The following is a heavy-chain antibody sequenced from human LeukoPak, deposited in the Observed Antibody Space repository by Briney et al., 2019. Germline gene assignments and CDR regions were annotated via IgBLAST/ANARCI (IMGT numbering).Heavy chain of an antibody. CDR3: ARRVNSSVY. CDR1: GSSFTSSW. D-gene: IGHD2/OR15-2a*01. V-gene: IGHV5-51*01. J-gene: IGHJ4*02. Sequence: RGGPLEISCKGSGSSFTSSWIGWVRQLPGKGLEGMGSIFPGDSDNRYSPSFQGQVTISDDRSISAAYLQWSSLKVSATVLYYCARRVNSSVYWGEGTLFTVSS. CDR2: IFPGDSDN.